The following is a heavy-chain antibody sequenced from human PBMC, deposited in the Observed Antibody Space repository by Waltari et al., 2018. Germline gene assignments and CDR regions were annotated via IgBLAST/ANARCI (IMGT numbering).Heavy chain of an antibody. D-gene: IGHD2-2*01. CDR3: ARVVPVPTGRFDP. J-gene: IGHJ5*02. Sequence: SETLSLNCIVSGYSISSGYYWGWIRQPPGKGLEWIGSVYHSGSSHYNPSLKSRVTISVDTSTNQFSLRLDSATAADTAMYYCARVVPVPTGRFDPWGQGTLVTVSS. V-gene: IGHV4-38-2*02. CDR2: VYHSGSS. CDR1: GYSISSGYY.